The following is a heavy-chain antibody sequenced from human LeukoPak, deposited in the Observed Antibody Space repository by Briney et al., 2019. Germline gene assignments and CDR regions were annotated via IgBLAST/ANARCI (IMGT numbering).Heavy chain of an antibody. Sequence: ASVKVSCKASGYTFTSYDINWVRQATGQGLEWMGWMNPNSGNTGYAQKFQGRVTMTRNTSISTAYMELSSLRSEDTAVYYCATALGYCSSTSCYDYYYYGMDVWGQGTTVTVSS. J-gene: IGHJ6*02. V-gene: IGHV1-8*01. CDR1: GYTFTSYD. D-gene: IGHD2-2*01. CDR2: MNPNSGNT. CDR3: ATALGYCSSTSCYDYYYYGMDV.